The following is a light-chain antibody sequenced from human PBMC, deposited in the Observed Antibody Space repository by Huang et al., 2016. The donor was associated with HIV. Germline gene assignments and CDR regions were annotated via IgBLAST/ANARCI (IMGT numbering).Light chain of an antibody. J-gene: IGKJ4*01. CDR3: MQALQTPGT. CDR2: LGS. V-gene: IGKV2-28*01. CDR1: QSLLHSSGYIY. Sequence: EIVMTQSPLSLSVTPGEPASISCRSSQSLLHSSGYIYLDWYLQKPGQSPQLLIYLGSNRASGVPGRFRGRASGTDFTLKISRVEAEDVGVYYCMQALQTPGTFGGGTKVEIK.